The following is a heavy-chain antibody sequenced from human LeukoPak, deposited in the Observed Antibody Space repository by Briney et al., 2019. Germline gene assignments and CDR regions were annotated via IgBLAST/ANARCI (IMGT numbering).Heavy chain of an antibody. D-gene: IGHD2-2*01. CDR2: VSGSGDRT. CDR3: AKSDCSSIYCYVLDY. CDR1: GFTFSSHA. V-gene: IGHV3-23*01. J-gene: IGHJ4*02. Sequence: GGSLRLSCAGSGFTFSSHAMSWVRQAPGKGLEWVSPVSGSGDRTYYADSVKGRFTISRDYSKNTLSLQMNSLRAEDTALYYCAKSDCSSIYCYVLDYWGQGTLVTVSS.